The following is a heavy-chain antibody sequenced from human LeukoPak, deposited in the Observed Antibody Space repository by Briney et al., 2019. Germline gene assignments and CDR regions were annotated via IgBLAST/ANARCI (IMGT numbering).Heavy chain of an antibody. V-gene: IGHV4-4*07. CDR2: IYTSGST. CDR1: GGSISSYY. CDR3: ARMSSSWYSYYYYGMDV. Sequence: SETLSLTCTASGGSISSYYWSWIRQPAGKRLEWIGRIYTSGSTNYNPSLKSRVTMSVDTSKNQFSLKLSSVTAADTAVYYCARMSSSWYSYYYYGMDVWGQGTTVTVSS. D-gene: IGHD6-13*01. J-gene: IGHJ6*02.